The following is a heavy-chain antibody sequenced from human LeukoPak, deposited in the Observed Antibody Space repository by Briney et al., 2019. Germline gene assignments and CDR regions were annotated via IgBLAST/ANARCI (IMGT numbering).Heavy chain of an antibody. CDR2: ISESGDVT. D-gene: IGHD6-6*01. Sequence: GGSLRLSCEASGFTFSNYPMSWVRQAPGRGLEWVSVISESGDVTHYADAMKGRFTISRDNAKNTLNLQMNSLRAEDTAIYYCARDSSHYLGSSDCWGQGTLVTVSS. CDR3: ARDSSHYLGSSDC. J-gene: IGHJ4*02. CDR1: GFTFSNYP. V-gene: IGHV3-23*01.